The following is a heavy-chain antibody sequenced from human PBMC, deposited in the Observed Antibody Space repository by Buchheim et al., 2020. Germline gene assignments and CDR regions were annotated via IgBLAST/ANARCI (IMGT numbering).Heavy chain of an antibody. D-gene: IGHD3-3*01. CDR3: ARDLRRFLEWSDLLGAFDI. CDR2: ISYDGSNK. J-gene: IGHJ3*02. Sequence: QVQLVESGGGVVQRGRSLRLSCAASGFPFSSYAMHWVRQAPGKGLEWVAVISYDGSNKYYADSVKGRFTISRDNSKNTLYLQMNSLRAEDTAVYYCARDLRRFLEWSDLLGAFDIWGQGT. CDR1: GFPFSSYA. V-gene: IGHV3-30*04.